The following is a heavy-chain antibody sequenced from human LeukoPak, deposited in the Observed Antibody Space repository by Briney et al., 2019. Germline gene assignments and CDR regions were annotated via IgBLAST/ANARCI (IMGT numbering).Heavy chain of an antibody. CDR2: ISADIGHT. Sequence: ASVNVSCKASGYTLSSYGITWVRQAPGQGLEWMGWISADIGHTNYVEKLQARVTMTTDRSTNTAYMELRSLRSDDTAVYYCARLISAGLEDYFDYWGQGSLVTVSS. D-gene: IGHD3-10*01. CDR3: ARLISAGLEDYFDY. J-gene: IGHJ4*02. CDR1: GYTLSSYG. V-gene: IGHV1-18*01.